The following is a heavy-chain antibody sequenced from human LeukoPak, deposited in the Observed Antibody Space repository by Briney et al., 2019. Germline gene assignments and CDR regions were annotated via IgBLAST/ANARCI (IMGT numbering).Heavy chain of an antibody. V-gene: IGHV3-23*01. CDR1: GFTFSRYA. J-gene: IGHJ5*02. CDR3: AKDGRYSGYDFAES. CDR2: ISGSGGGT. Sequence: GGSLRLSCAASGFTFSRYAMSWVRQAPGKGLEWVSTISGSGGGTYYADSVKGRFTISRDNSENTLYLQMDSLRAEDTAIYYCAKDGRYSGYDFAESWGQGTLVTVSS. D-gene: IGHD5-12*01.